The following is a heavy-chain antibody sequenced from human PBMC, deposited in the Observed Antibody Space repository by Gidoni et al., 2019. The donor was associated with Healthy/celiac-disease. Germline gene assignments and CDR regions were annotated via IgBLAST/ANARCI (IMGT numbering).Heavy chain of an antibody. CDR1: GGSISSYY. Sequence: QVQLQESCPGRVKPSETLSLTCTVSGGSISSYYWSWIRQPPGKGLEWIGYIYYSGSTNYNPSLKSRVTISVDTSKNQFSLKLSSVTAADTAVYYCARHPSSRDGYRKGAFDIWGQGTMVTVSS. D-gene: IGHD5-12*01. CDR3: ARHPSSRDGYRKGAFDI. V-gene: IGHV4-59*08. J-gene: IGHJ3*02. CDR2: IYYSGST.